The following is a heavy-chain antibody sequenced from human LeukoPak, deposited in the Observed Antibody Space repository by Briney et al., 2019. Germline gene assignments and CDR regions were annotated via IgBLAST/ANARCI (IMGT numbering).Heavy chain of an antibody. CDR1: GGTFSNYA. CDR2: IIPIFGTA. J-gene: IGHJ4*02. CDR3: ARGSGYGGNSIYFDY. V-gene: IGHV1-69*05. Sequence: SVKVSCKASGGTFSNYAISWVRQAPGQGLEWMGGIIPIFGTANYAQKFQGRVTITTDESTSTAYMELSSLRSEDTAVYYCARGSGYGGNSIYFDYWGQGTLVTVSS. D-gene: IGHD4-23*01.